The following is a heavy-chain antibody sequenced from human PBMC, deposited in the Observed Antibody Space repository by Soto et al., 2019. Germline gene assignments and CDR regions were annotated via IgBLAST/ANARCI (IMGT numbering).Heavy chain of an antibody. J-gene: IGHJ5*02. Sequence: QLRLQESGPGLLKPSETLSLTCTFSGGSLGPYYGGGFRQPPGKGLEWIVYMSYSGSSNYNPSLKSRVTMSVDTSKNQVSLKLSSVTAADTAVYYCAKTRITSTAATFDPWGQGTLVTVSS. D-gene: IGHD1-20*01. CDR1: GGSLGPYY. V-gene: IGHV4-59*01. CDR2: MSYSGSS. CDR3: AKTRITSTAATFDP.